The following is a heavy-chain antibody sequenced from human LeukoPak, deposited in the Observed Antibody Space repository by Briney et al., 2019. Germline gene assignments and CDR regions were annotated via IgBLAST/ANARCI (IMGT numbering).Heavy chain of an antibody. CDR1: GYTFTSYY. J-gene: IGHJ3*02. Sequence: ASVKVSCKASGYTFTSYYMHWVRQAPGQRLEWMGWINAGNGNTKYSQKFQGRVTITRDTSASTAYMELSSLRSEDTAVYYCARESLKQMRGFDIWGQGTMVTVSS. D-gene: IGHD3-10*01. CDR3: ARESLKQMRGFDI. V-gene: IGHV1-3*01. CDR2: INAGNGNT.